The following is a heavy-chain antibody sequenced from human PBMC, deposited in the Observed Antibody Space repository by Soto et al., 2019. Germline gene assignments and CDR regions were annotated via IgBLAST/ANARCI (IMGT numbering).Heavy chain of an antibody. D-gene: IGHD6-6*01. CDR1: GGSISSYY. J-gene: IGHJ4*02. V-gene: IGHV4-59*08. CDR2: IYYNGST. CDR3: ARRAWYSSSSGLYYFDY. Sequence: SETLSLTCTVSGGSISSYYWSWIRQPPGKGLEWIGYIYYNGSTNYNPSLKSRVTISVDTSKNQFSLKLSSVTAADTAVYYCARRAWYSSSSGLYYFDYWGQGTLVTVSS.